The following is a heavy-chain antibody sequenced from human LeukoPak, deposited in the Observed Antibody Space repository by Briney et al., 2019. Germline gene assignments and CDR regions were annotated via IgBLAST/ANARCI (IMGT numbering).Heavy chain of an antibody. J-gene: IGHJ6*04. V-gene: IGHV3-15*01. CDR3: TTDPYGYYYYGMDV. CDR2: IKSKTDSKTT. D-gene: IGHD3-10*01. Sequence: GGSLRLSCAASGFTFSNDWMSWVRQAPGKGLEWVGRIKSKTDSKTTDYSATVKGIFTISRDDSKTPLYLKMNSLKTEDTAVYYCTTDPYGYYYYGMDVWGKGTTVTVSS. CDR1: GFTFSNDW.